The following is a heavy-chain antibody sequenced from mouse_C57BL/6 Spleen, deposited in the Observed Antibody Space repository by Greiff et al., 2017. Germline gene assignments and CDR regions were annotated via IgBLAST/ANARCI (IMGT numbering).Heavy chain of an antibody. V-gene: IGHV1-52*01. CDR2: IDPSDSET. CDR3: ARTGAGKSVVDY. CDR1: GYNFTSYW. J-gene: IGHJ2*01. Sequence: VQLQQPGAELVRPGSSVKLSCKASGYNFTSYWMHWVKQRPIQGLEWIGNIDPSDSETHYNQKFKDKATLTVDKSSSTAYMQLSSLTSEDSAVYYCARTGAGKSVVDYWGQGTTLTVSS. D-gene: IGHD1-1*01.